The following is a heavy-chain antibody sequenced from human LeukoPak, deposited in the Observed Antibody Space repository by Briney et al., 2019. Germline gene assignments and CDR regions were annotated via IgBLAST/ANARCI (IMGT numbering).Heavy chain of an antibody. CDR2: NYYSGST. V-gene: IGHV4-59*01. CDR3: ASSSVEMATPTGY. D-gene: IGHD5-24*01. J-gene: IGHJ4*02. CDR1: GGSISSYY. Sequence: SETLSLTCTVSGGSISSYYWSWIRQPPGKGLEWIGYNYYSGSTNYNPSLKSRVTISVDTSKNQFSLKLSSVTAADTAVYYCASSSVEMATPTGYWGQGTLVTVSS.